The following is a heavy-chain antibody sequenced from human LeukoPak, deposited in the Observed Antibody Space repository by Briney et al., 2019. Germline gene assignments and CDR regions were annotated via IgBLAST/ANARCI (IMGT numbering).Heavy chain of an antibody. J-gene: IGHJ6*02. V-gene: IGHV4-4*07. CDR3: ARGEWLRYGYYYGMEV. CDR1: GGYISSYY. D-gene: IGHD5-12*01. Sequence: MTSETLSLTCTVSGGYISSYYWSWIRQPAGKGLEWIGRIYTSGSTNYNPSLKSRVTMSVDTSKNQFSLKLSSVTAADTAVYYCARGEWLRYGYYYGMEVWGQGTTVTVSS. CDR2: IYTSGST.